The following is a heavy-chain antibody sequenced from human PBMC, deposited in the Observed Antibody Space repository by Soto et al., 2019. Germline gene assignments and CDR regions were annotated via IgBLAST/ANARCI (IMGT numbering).Heavy chain of an antibody. CDR3: ARGSGRFHDPSYYYAMDV. Sequence: EVQLVESGGGLVQPGGSLRLSCAASGFTFSDHYMDWVRQAPGKGLEWVGRNRNKANSYTTEYAASVKGRFTISRDDPKNTLYLQMNSMQIEDTAVYYCARGSGRFHDPSYYYAMDVWGQGTTVTVSS. J-gene: IGHJ6*02. CDR2: NRNKANSYTT. V-gene: IGHV3-72*01. CDR1: GFTFSDHY. D-gene: IGHD6-25*01.